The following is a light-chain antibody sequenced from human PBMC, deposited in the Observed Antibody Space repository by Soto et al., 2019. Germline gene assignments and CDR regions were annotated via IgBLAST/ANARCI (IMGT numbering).Light chain of an antibody. V-gene: IGLV2-8*01. CDR3: SSYVGTNSYV. CDR1: SGDVAGYNY. CDR2: EVS. Sequence: LTQPASVSGSPGQSITISCTGTSGDVAGYNYVSWYQQHPGKAPKLMIYEVSKRPSGVPDRFSGSKSGNTASLTVSGLQAEDEADYYCSSYVGTNSYVFGTGTKVTVL. J-gene: IGLJ1*01.